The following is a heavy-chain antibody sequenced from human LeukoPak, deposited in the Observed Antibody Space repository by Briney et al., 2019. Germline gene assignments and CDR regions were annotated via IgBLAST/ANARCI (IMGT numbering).Heavy chain of an antibody. CDR1: GGSISSGSYY. CDR2: IYTSGST. D-gene: IGHD5-12*01. J-gene: IGHJ4*02. CDR3: AREVPGGYVPFDY. V-gene: IGHV4-61*02. Sequence: SETLCLTCTVSGGSISSGSYYGSWIRQPGGEGLGWLVRIYTSGSTNYNPSLKSRVTISVDTSKNQFSLKLSSVTAADTAVYYCAREVPGGYVPFDYWGQGNLVTVSS.